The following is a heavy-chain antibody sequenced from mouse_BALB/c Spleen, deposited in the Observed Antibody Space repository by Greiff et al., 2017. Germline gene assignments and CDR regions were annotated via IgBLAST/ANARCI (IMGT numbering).Heavy chain of an antibody. CDR3: ARGGGRGAMDY. J-gene: IGHJ4*01. CDR1: GYAFTNYL. V-gene: IGHV1-54*01. Sequence: QVQLQQSGAELVRPGTSVKVSCKASGYAFTNYLIEWVKQRPGQGLEWIGVINPGSGGTNYNEKFKGKATLTADKSSSTAYMQLSSLTSDDSAVYVCARGGGRGAMDYWGQGTSVTVSS. CDR2: INPGSGGT.